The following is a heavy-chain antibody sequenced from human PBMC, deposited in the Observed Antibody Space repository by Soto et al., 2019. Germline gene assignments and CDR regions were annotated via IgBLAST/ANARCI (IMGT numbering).Heavy chain of an antibody. Sequence: GASVKVSCKASGYTFTSYGISWVRQAPGQGLEWMGWISAYNGNTNYAQKLQGRVTMTTDTSTSTAYMELRSLRSDDTAVYYCARVRGIVLVPAAAGMDVWGQGTTVTVSS. J-gene: IGHJ6*02. V-gene: IGHV1-18*01. CDR2: ISAYNGNT. CDR1: GYTFTSYG. CDR3: ARVRGIVLVPAAAGMDV. D-gene: IGHD2-2*01.